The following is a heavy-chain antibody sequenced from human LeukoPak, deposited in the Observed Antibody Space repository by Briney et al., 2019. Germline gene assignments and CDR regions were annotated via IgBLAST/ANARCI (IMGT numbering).Heavy chain of an antibody. D-gene: IGHD3-10*01. V-gene: IGHV6-1*01. CDR1: GDSVFSNSAA. CDR2: TYYRSKWYN. J-gene: IGHJ6*03. Sequence: SQTLSLTCAISGDSVFSNSAAWNWIRQSPSRGLEWLGRTYYRSKWYNDYAVSVKSRITINPDTSKNQFSLQLKSVTPEDTAVYYCARGQVYYYGSEKDYYYYYYMDVWGKGTTVTISS. CDR3: ARGQVYYYGSEKDYYYYYYMDV.